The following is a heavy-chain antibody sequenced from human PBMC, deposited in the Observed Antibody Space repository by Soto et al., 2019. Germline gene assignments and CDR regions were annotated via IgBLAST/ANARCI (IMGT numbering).Heavy chain of an antibody. CDR3: ARGQQLEHYYYYYGMDV. CDR1: GDSVSSNSAS. V-gene: IGHV6-1*01. CDR2: TYYRSKWYN. Sequence: PSQTLSLTCAISGDSVSSNSASWNWIRQSPSRGLEWLGRTYYRSKWYNDYTVSVKSRITINPDTSKNQSSLQLNSVTPEDTAVYYCARGQQLEHYYYYYGMDVWGQGTTVTVSS. D-gene: IGHD6-13*01. J-gene: IGHJ6*02.